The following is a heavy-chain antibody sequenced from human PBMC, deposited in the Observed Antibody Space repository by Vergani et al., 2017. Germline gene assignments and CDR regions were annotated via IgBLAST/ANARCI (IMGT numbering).Heavy chain of an antibody. CDR2: IIPIFGTA. D-gene: IGHD5-18*01. J-gene: IGHJ3*02. CDR3: ARDQRYSYGPDAFDI. Sequence: QVQLVQSGAEVKKPGSSVKVSCKASGGTFSSYAISWVRPAPGQGLEWMGGIIPIFGTANYAQRFQGRVTITADKSTSTAYMGLSSLRSEDTAVYYCARDQRYSYGPDAFDIWGEGTMVTVAS. V-gene: IGHV1-69*06. CDR1: GGTFSSYA.